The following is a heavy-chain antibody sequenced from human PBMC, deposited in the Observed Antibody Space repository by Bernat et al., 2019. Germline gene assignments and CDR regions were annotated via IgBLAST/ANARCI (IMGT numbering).Heavy chain of an antibody. CDR1: GFTFSTYG. Sequence: GESGGGVVQPGRFLRLSCAASGFTFSTYGMHWVRQAPGKGLEWVAVIWYDGSDKYYADSVKGRFTISRDNSKNTLYLQMNSLRAEDTAVYYCATVSHDDYARGGIDVWGQGTTVTVSS. CDR3: ATVSHDDYARGGIDV. V-gene: IGHV3-33*01. CDR2: IWYDGSDK. J-gene: IGHJ6*02. D-gene: IGHD4-17*01.